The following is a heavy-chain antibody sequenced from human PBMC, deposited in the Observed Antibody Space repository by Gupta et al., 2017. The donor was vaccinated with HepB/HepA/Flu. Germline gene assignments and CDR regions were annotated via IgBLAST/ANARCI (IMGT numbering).Heavy chain of an antibody. Sequence: QLQLQESGPGLVKPSETLSLTCTVSGASIPSSRYYWGWIRQFPGKGRECIGTFYYPGSTFYNQYLKSRVTISCSTAKNQVSLNLRSVTAADTAVYYCAKKTWGEDGYNLSIFDDWGQGTLVTVSS. V-gene: IGHV4-39*01. J-gene: IGHJ4*02. D-gene: IGHD5-24*01. CDR2: FYYPGST. CDR1: GASIPSSRYY. CDR3: AKKTWGEDGYNLSIFDD.